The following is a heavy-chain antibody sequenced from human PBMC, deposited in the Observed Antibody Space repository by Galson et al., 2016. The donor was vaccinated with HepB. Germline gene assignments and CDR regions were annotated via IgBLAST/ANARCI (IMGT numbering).Heavy chain of an antibody. D-gene: IGHD2-21*02. CDR3: AKSLLGVTLVSYYYGMDV. CDR2: ISGSGTNT. V-gene: IGHV3-23*01. CDR1: GFTFSNYV. J-gene: IGHJ6*02. Sequence: SLRLSCAASGFTFSNYVMHWVRQAPGKGLEWVSAISGSGTNTYYEGSVKGRFTISRDNSKNTLFLQMNSLRAEDTAVYYCAKSLLGVTLVSYYYGMDVWGQGTTVTVSS.